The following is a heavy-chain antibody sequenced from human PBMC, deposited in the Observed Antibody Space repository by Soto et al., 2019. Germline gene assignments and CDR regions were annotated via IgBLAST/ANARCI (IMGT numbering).Heavy chain of an antibody. CDR2: IWYDGSNK. J-gene: IGHJ4*02. CDR3: ARDYRSVAAGFDY. V-gene: IGHV3-33*01. D-gene: IGHD6-13*01. CDR1: GFTLSSYG. Sequence: PGGSLRLSCAASGFTLSSYGMHWVRQAPGKGLEWVAVIWYDGSNKYYADSVKGRFTISRDNSKNTLYLQMNSLRAEDTAVYYCARDYRSVAAGFDYWGQGTLVTVSS.